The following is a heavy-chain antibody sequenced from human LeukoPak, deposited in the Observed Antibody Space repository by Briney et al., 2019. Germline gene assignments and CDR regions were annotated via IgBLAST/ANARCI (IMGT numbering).Heavy chain of an antibody. Sequence: GGSLRLSYAASGFTFSSHWMSWVRQAPGKGLEWVANIKQDGSEKYYVDPVKGRFTISRDNAKNSLYLQMNSLRAEDTAVYYCARGVSRYYFDYWGQGTLVTVSS. V-gene: IGHV3-7*01. CDR2: IKQDGSEK. J-gene: IGHJ4*02. CDR1: GFTFSSHW. D-gene: IGHD6-13*01. CDR3: ARGVSRYYFDY.